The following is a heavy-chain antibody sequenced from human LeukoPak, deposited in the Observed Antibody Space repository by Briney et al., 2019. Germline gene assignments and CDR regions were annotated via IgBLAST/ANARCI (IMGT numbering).Heavy chain of an antibody. D-gene: IGHD4-17*01. CDR2: IRYDGSNK. V-gene: IGHV3-30*02. Sequence: GGSLRLSCAASGFTFTSYGMHWVRQAPGKGLERVAFIRYDGSNKYYADSVKGRFTISRDNSKNTLYLQMNSLRAEDTAVYYCAKDMATVTYDAFDIWGQGTMVTVSS. J-gene: IGHJ3*02. CDR3: AKDMATVTYDAFDI. CDR1: GFTFTSYG.